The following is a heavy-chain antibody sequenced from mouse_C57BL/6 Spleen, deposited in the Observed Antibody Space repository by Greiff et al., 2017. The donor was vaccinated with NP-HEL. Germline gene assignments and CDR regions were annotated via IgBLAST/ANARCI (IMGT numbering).Heavy chain of an antibody. J-gene: IGHJ1*03. CDR3: ARSDYYGSSHWYFDV. V-gene: IGHV1-52*01. D-gene: IGHD1-1*01. Sequence: VQLQQPGAELVRPGSSVKLSCKASGYTFTSYWMHWVKQRPIQGLEWIGNIDPSDSETHYNQKFKDKATLTVDKSSSTAYMQLSSLTSEDSAVYDCARSDYYGSSHWYFDVWGTGTTVTVSS. CDR2: IDPSDSET. CDR1: GYTFTSYW.